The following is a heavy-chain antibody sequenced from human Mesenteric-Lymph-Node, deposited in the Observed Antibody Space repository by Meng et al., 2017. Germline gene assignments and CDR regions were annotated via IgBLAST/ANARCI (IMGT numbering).Heavy chain of an antibody. J-gene: IGHJ4*02. CDR1: GFTFSSYS. Sequence: GGSLRPPCAASGFTFSSYSMNWVRQAPGKGLGWVSSISSSRSYIYYADSVKGRFTISRDNAKNSLYLQMNSLRAEDTAVYYCARDNDVDTAIVPTDYWGQGTLVTVSS. D-gene: IGHD5-18*01. CDR2: ISSSRSYI. CDR3: ARDNDVDTAIVPTDY. V-gene: IGHV3-21*01.